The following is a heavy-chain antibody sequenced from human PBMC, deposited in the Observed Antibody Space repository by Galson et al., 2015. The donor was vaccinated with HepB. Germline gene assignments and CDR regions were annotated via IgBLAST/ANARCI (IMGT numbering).Heavy chain of an antibody. J-gene: IGHJ2*01. V-gene: IGHV3-15*01. CDR1: GFTFSDAW. D-gene: IGHD3-22*01. CDR3: ITGIGVNYYDWYFDL. CDR2: IKGETGGGTI. Sequence: SLRLSCAASGFTFSDAWMSWVRQAPGKGLEWVGRIKGETGGGTIEYAAPVKGRFTISRDDSKNMLSLQMNSLKTEVTAVYYCITGIGVNYYDWYFDLWGRGTLVTVSS.